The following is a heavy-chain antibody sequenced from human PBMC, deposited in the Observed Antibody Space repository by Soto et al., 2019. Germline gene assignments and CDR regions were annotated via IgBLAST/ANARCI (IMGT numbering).Heavy chain of an antibody. V-gene: IGHV1-18*01. Sequence: ASVKVSCKASGYTFTSYGISWVRQAPGQGLEWMGWISAYNGNTNYAQKLQGRFTMTTDTSTSTAYMELRSLRSDDTAVYYCARDPPYYDFWSGYSAPLSYYYCGMDVWGQGTTVTVSS. J-gene: IGHJ6*02. CDR1: GYTFTSYG. CDR2: ISAYNGNT. CDR3: ARDPPYYDFWSGYSAPLSYYYCGMDV. D-gene: IGHD3-3*01.